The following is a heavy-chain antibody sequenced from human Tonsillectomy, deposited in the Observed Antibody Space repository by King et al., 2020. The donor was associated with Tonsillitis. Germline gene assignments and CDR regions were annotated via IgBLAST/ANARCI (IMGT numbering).Heavy chain of an antibody. CDR1: GGTFSSYA. D-gene: IGHD6-13*01. CDR3: ARGKATFHRWYYFDY. J-gene: IGHJ4*02. V-gene: IGHV1-69*12. CDR2: IIPIFGTA. Sequence: QLVQSGAEVKKPGSSVKVSCKASGGTFSSYAISWVRQAPGQGLEWMGGIIPIFGTANYAQKFKGRVTITADESTSTAYRELSSLRSEDTAVYYCARGKATFHRWYYFDYWGQGTLVTVSS.